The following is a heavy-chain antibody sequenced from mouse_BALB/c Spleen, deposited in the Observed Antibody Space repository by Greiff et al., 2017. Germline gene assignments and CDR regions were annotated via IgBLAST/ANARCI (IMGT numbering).Heavy chain of an antibody. J-gene: IGHJ4*01. CDR1: GFSLSTSGMG. D-gene: IGHD1-1*01. Sequence: QVTLKESGPGILQPSQTLSLTCSFSGFSLSTSGMGVGWIRQPSGKGLEWLAHIWWDDDKRYNPALKSRLTISKDTSSNQVFLKIASVDTADTATYYGARIELLRLYYYAMDYWGQGTSVTVSS. CDR3: ARIELLRLYYYAMDY. CDR2: IWWDDDK. V-gene: IGHV8-8*01.